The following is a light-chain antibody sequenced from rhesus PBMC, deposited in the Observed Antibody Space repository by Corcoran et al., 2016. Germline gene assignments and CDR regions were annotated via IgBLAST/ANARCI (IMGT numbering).Light chain of an antibody. Sequence: DIQMTQSPSSLSASVGDRVTITCRASEHVNNFLNWYQQKPGKAPKLLIYKASTLQSGVPSRFSGSGSGTDYTFPISSLQPEDVATYYCQHGFGTPLTFGGGTKVEVK. J-gene: IGKJ4*01. CDR1: EHVNNF. CDR2: KAS. CDR3: QHGFGTPLT. V-gene: IGKV1-74*01.